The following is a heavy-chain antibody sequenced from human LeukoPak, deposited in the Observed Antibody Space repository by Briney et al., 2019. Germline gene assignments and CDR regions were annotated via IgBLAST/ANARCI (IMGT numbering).Heavy chain of an antibody. D-gene: IGHD1-7*01. CDR3: ARDNWNYGSGMDV. Sequence: MSSETLSLTCTVSGGSISSYYWSWIRQPPGKGLEWIGYIYYSGSTNYNPSLKSRVTISVDTSKNQFSLKLSSVTAADTAVYYCARDNWNYGSGMDVWGQGTTVTVSS. J-gene: IGHJ6*02. V-gene: IGHV4-59*01. CDR2: IYYSGST. CDR1: GGSISSYY.